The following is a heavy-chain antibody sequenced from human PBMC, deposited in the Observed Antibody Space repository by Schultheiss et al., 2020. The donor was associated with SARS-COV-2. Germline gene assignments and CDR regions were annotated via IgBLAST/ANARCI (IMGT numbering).Heavy chain of an antibody. CDR3: AKAGDIVATDIDYMDV. Sequence: GGSLRLSCAASGFIFSNCGMHWVRQAPGKGLEWVSSISSSSSYIYYADSVKGRFTISRDNAKNSLYLQMNSLRAEDTAVYYCAKAGDIVATDIDYMDVWGKGTTVTVSS. J-gene: IGHJ6*03. CDR1: GFIFSNCG. CDR2: ISSSSSYI. D-gene: IGHD5-12*01. V-gene: IGHV3-21*01.